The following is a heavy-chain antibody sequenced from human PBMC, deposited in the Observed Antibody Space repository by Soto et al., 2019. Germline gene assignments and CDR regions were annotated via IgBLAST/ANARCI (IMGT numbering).Heavy chain of an antibody. D-gene: IGHD2-2*01. V-gene: IGHV4-59*03. CDR3: AGGGSIVVAAGRLMDV. J-gene: IGHJ6*03. CDR1: GGSIRSYC. CDR2: ICNSGTT. Sequence: QVQLQESGPPLVKPSETLSLTCTVSGGSIRSYCWTWIRQPPGEGLEWIGGICNSGTTNYNPSLKSRVAISIDTPQNQFSLQRSSVTVADTAVYYCAGGGSIVVAAGRLMDVWGNGATVTVSS.